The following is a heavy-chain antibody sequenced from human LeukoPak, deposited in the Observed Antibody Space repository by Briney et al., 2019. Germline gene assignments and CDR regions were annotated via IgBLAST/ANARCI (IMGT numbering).Heavy chain of an antibody. CDR1: GYSFTNYW. CDR3: ARRVDSYWFFDY. V-gene: IGHV5-51*01. D-gene: IGHD1-26*01. Sequence: GESLKISCKGSGYSFTNYWVGWVRQMPGKGLEWMGIIYPGDSDTRYIPSFQGQVTISADKSINTAYLQWSSLKASDSAMYYCARRVDSYWFFDYWGQGTLVTVSS. CDR2: IYPGDSDT. J-gene: IGHJ4*02.